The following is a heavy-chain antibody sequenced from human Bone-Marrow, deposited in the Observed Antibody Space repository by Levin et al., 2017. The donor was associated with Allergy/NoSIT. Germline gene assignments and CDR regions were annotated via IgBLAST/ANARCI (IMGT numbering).Heavy chain of an antibody. V-gene: IGHV6-1*01. D-gene: IGHD5-18*01. Sequence: PSQTLSLTCAISGDRVSSSNVAWNWIRQSPSRGLEWLGRTYYRSKWYNHYAESVKSRISINLDTSKNYLSLQLNSVTPEDTAVYYCARGRVSAFDIWGQGTMVTVSS. J-gene: IGHJ3*02. CDR3: ARGRVSAFDI. CDR2: TYYRSKWYN. CDR1: GDRVSSSNVA.